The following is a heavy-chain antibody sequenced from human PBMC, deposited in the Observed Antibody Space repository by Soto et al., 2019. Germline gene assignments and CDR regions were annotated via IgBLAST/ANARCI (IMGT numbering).Heavy chain of an antibody. CDR3: ATPRHYDSSGYYLPARSHFDY. CDR1: GGTFSSYA. CDR2: IIPIFGTA. V-gene: IGHV1-69*12. Sequence: QVQLVQSGAEVKKPGSSVKVSCKASGGTFSSYAISWVRQAPGQGLEWMGGIIPIFGTANYAQKFQGRVTITADESTSTAYMELSSLRSEDTAVYYCATPRHYDSSGYYLPARSHFDYWGQGTLVTVSS. J-gene: IGHJ4*02. D-gene: IGHD3-22*01.